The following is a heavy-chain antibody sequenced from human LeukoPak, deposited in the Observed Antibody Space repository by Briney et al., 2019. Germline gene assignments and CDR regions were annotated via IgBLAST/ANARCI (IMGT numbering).Heavy chain of an antibody. CDR2: ISGSGGST. CDR3: AKAHPAAGLDY. V-gene: IGHV3-23*01. CDR1: GFTFSSHA. D-gene: IGHD6-13*01. Sequence: GGSLRLSCAASGFTFSSHAMSWVRQAPGKGLEWVSAISGSGGSTYYADSVKGRFTTSRDNSKNTLYLQMNSLKAEDTAVYYCAKAHPAAGLDYWGQGTLVTVSS. J-gene: IGHJ4*02.